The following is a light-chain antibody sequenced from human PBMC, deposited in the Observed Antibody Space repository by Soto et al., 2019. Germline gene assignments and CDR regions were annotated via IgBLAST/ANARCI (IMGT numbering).Light chain of an antibody. CDR3: QQYYSYPRT. V-gene: IGKV1-8*01. J-gene: IGKJ1*01. CDR2: AAS. Sequence: AIRMTQSPSSLSASTGDRVTITCRASQGISSYLAWYQQKPGKAPKLLIYAASTLQSGVPSRFRGSGSGTDFTRTISCLQSEDFATYSCQQYYSYPRTFGQGTKVEIK. CDR1: QGISSY.